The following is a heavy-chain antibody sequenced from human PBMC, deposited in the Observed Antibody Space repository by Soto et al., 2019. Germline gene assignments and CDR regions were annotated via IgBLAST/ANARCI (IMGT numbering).Heavy chain of an antibody. CDR3: ARDRGIAVAGTFHWYFDL. Sequence: QVQLVESGGGVVQPGRSLRLSCAASGFTFSSDGMHWVRQAPGKGLEWVAVIWYDGSNKYYADSVKGRFTISRDNSKNTPYLQMNSLRAEDTAVYYCARDRGIAVAGTFHWYFDLWGRGTLVTVSS. D-gene: IGHD6-19*01. V-gene: IGHV3-33*01. J-gene: IGHJ2*01. CDR1: GFTFSSDG. CDR2: IWYDGSNK.